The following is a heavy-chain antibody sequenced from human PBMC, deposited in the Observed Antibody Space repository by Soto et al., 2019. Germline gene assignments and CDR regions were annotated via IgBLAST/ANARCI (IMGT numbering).Heavy chain of an antibody. Sequence: DVQLVESGGGLVQAGGSVRLSCAASGLTVSSNHMNWVRQAPGKGLEWVSVIHRDGRTYYADSVKGRFTVSRDSSKNTLYLRITILIAEDTAVYYCARDRSYSNFDGFDYWGQGTLGTVSS. CDR2: IHRDGRT. CDR3: ARDRSYSNFDGFDY. J-gene: IGHJ4*02. V-gene: IGHV3-66*01. CDR1: GLTVSSNH. D-gene: IGHD4-4*01.